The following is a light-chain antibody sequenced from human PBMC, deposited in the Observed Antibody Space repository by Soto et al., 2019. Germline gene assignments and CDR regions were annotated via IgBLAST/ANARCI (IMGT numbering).Light chain of an antibody. CDR3: QKYIGSPFT. CDR2: AAS. CDR1: QGIGVY. Sequence: DIEVTQSPSSLSASSGDRVTITCRANQGIGVYLAWFQQQPGKVPRLLIYAASALQSGVPSRFSGSGSGTDFTLTISSLEPEDVAVYYCQKYIGSPFTFGEGTKVEI. J-gene: IGKJ4*02. V-gene: IGKV1-27*01.